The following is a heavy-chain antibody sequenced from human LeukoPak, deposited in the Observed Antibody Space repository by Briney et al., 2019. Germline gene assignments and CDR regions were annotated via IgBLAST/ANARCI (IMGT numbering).Heavy chain of an antibody. Sequence: ASVKVSCKTSGYTFSDYYIHWIRQAPGQGLEWVGWINPNSGGTNYAQKFQGRVTMTRDTSISTAYMELSRLRSDDTAVYYCARAPPSRYSSGWYNYWGQGTLVTVSS. CDR1: GYTFSDYY. CDR3: ARAPPSRYSSGWYNY. V-gene: IGHV1-2*02. J-gene: IGHJ4*02. D-gene: IGHD6-19*01. CDR2: INPNSGGT.